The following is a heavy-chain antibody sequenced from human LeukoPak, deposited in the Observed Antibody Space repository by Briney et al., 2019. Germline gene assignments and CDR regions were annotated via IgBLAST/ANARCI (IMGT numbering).Heavy chain of an antibody. J-gene: IGHJ4*02. V-gene: IGHV1-24*01. Sequence: ASVKVSCKVSGYTLTELSMHWVRQAPGNGLEWMGGFDPEDGETIYAQKFQGRVTMTEDTSTDTAYMELSSLRSEDTAVYYCATGVGFLGYFDYWGQGTLVTVSS. CDR2: FDPEDGET. D-gene: IGHD2-15*01. CDR1: GYTLTELS. CDR3: ATGVGFLGYFDY.